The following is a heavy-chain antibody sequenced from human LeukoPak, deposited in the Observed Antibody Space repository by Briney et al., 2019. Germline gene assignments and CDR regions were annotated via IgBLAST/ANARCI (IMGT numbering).Heavy chain of an antibody. V-gene: IGHV4-59*01. CDR1: GGSISSYY. CDR3: ARDAPDYDFWSGYYRRYFDY. J-gene: IGHJ4*02. Sequence: SETLSLTCTVSGGSISSYYWSWIRQPPGKGLEWIGYIYYSGSTNYNPSLKSRVTISVDTSKNQFSLKLSSVTAADTAVYYCARDAPDYDFWSGYYRRYFDYWGQGTLVTVSS. D-gene: IGHD3-3*01. CDR2: IYYSGST.